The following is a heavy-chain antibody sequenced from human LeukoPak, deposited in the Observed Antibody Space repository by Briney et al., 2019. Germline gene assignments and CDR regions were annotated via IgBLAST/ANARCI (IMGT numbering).Heavy chain of an antibody. J-gene: IGHJ3*02. CDR3: ARAYGPGDAFDI. Sequence: SGTLSLTCTVSGGSISSYYWSWIRQPPGKGLEWIGYIYYSGSTNYNPSLKSRVTISVDTSKNQFSLKLSSVTAADTAVYYCARAYGPGDAFDIWGQGTMVTVSS. V-gene: IGHV4-59*01. CDR1: GGSISSYY. D-gene: IGHD2-8*01. CDR2: IYYSGST.